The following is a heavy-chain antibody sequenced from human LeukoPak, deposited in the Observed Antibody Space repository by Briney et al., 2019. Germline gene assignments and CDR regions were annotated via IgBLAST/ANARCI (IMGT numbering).Heavy chain of an antibody. CDR3: ARGQTDYYDSSGYSGGAFDI. V-gene: IGHV4-38-2*02. J-gene: IGHJ3*02. CDR2: IYHSGST. CDR1: GYSISSGYY. Sequence: SETLSLTCTVSGYSISSGYYWGWIRQPPGKGLEWIGSIYHSGSTYYNPSLKSRVTISVDTSKNQFSLKLSSVTAADTAVYYCARGQTDYYDSSGYSGGAFDIWGQGTMDTVSS. D-gene: IGHD3-22*01.